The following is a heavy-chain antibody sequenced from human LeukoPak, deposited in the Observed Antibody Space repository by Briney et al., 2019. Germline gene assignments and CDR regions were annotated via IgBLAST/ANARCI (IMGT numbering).Heavy chain of an antibody. J-gene: IGHJ4*02. CDR2: INPNSGGT. V-gene: IGHV1-2*06. CDR1: GYTFTSNY. D-gene: IGHD6-19*01. CDR3: ARALSSGWYGYYFDY. Sequence: ASVKVSCKASGYTFTSNYIHWVRQAPAQGLEWMGRINPNSGGTNYAQKFQGRVTMTRDTSISTAYMELSRLRSDDTAVYYCARALSSGWYGYYFDYWGQGTLVTVSS.